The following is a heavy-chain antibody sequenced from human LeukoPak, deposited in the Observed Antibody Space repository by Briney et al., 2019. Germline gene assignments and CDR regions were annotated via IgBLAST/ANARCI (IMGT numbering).Heavy chain of an antibody. D-gene: IGHD1-26*01. CDR3: ARDLPRYSGSHYSFDY. Sequence: ASVKVSCKASGYTFTSYGISWVRQAPGQGLEWMGRISAYSADTYYSQKLQGRVTMTTDTSTSTAYMELRRLRSDDTAVYYCARDLPRYSGSHYSFDYWGQGTLVTVSS. CDR1: GYTFTSYG. J-gene: IGHJ4*02. CDR2: ISAYSADT. V-gene: IGHV1-18*01.